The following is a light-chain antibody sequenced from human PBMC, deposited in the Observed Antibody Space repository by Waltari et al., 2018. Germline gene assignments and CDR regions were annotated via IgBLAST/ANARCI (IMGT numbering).Light chain of an antibody. CDR1: NSHNGRST. V-gene: IGLV1-44*01. CDR2: SND. J-gene: IGLJ3*02. CDR3: ATWDARLTNVL. Sequence: QSVLTQPPPASGAPGQRVTISCSGSNSHNGRSTVNWYQQVPGTAPRLLIYSNDQRPSGVPDRFSGSKSGTSASLAISGLQSEDEADYYCATWDARLTNVLFGGGTKVTVL.